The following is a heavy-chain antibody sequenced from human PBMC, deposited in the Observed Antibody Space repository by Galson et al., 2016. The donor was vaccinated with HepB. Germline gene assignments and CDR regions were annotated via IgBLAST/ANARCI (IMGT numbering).Heavy chain of an antibody. V-gene: IGHV1-2*02. CDR2: INPNRGAT. J-gene: IGHJ5*02. Sequence: SVKVSCKASGYTFTGYFMHWVRQAPGQGLEWMGWINPNRGATNYAQKFQGRVTMRRDTSISTAYMELSSLTSDDTAVYYCASGFNYGNVAHWGHGTLVTVSS. D-gene: IGHD5-18*01. CDR3: ASGFNYGNVAH. CDR1: GYTFTGYF.